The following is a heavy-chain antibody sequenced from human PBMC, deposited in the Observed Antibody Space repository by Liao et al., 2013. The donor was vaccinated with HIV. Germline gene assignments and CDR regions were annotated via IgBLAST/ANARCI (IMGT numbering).Heavy chain of an antibody. D-gene: IGHD6-19*01. J-gene: IGHJ4*02. CDR3: ARAQGIAVAGTGEDY. V-gene: IGHV4-30-4*08. Sequence: QVQLQESGPGLVNPSQTLSLTCNVSGGSISSSNYYWSWIRQPPGKGLEWIGYIYSSGTTFYTPSLASRVSMSLDKTKNQFSLKVFSVTAADTAVYYCARAQGIAVAGTGEDYWGQGTLVTVSS. CDR1: GGSISSSNYY. CDR2: IYSSGTT.